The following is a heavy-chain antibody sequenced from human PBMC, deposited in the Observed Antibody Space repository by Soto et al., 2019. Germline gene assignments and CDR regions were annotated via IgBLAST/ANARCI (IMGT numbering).Heavy chain of an antibody. V-gene: IGHV3-74*01. Sequence: GGSLRLSCAASGFTFSSYWMHWVRQAPGKGLVWVSRINSDGSSTSYADSVKGRFTISRDNAKNTLYLQMNSLRAEDTAVYYWQRAFPRDANIPGASGRDVGGKGPTLTVPS. CDR3: QRAFPRDANIPGASGRDV. CDR2: INSDGSST. J-gene: IGHJ6*04. CDR1: GFTFSSYW. D-gene: IGHD7-27*01.